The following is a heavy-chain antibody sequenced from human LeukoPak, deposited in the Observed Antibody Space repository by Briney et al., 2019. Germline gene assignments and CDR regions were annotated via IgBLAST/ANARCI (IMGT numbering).Heavy chain of an antibody. D-gene: IGHD3-9*01. Sequence: ASVKVSCKASGYTFTSYGISWVRQAPGQGLEWMGWISAYNGNTHYGQKLQGRVTMTTDTSTSTAHMELRSLRSEDTAVYYCARDPQYFDWPNFDYWGQGTLVTVSS. CDR3: ARDPQYFDWPNFDY. CDR2: ISAYNGNT. V-gene: IGHV1-18*01. J-gene: IGHJ4*02. CDR1: GYTFTSYG.